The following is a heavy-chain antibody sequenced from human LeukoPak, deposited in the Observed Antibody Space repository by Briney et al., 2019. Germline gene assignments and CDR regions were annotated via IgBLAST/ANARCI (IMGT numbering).Heavy chain of an antibody. Sequence: GGSLRLSCAASGFTFSSYGMHWVRQAPGTGLDWMAFIRCDGSNKYYADSVKGRFTISRDSSKNTLYLQMNSLRAEDTAVYYCAKGRTASRKNNVVVVPAAMNPYYMDVWGKGTTVTVSS. J-gene: IGHJ6*03. CDR2: IRCDGSNK. CDR1: GFTFSSYG. V-gene: IGHV3-30*02. CDR3: AKGRTASRKNNVVVVPAAMNPYYMDV. D-gene: IGHD2-2*01.